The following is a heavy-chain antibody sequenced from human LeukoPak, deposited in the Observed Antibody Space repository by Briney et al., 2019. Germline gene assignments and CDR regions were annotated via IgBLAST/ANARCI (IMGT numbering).Heavy chain of an antibody. J-gene: IGHJ3*02. CDR2: IIPIFGTA. CDR3: ARVVGYCSGGSCYSDAFGI. Sequence: SVKVSCKASGGTFSSYAISWVRQAPGQGLEWMGGIIPIFGTANYAQKFQGRVTITADESTSTAYMELSSLRSEDTAVYYCARVVGYCSGGSCYSDAFGIWGQGTMVTVSS. D-gene: IGHD2-15*01. CDR1: GGTFSSYA. V-gene: IGHV1-69*13.